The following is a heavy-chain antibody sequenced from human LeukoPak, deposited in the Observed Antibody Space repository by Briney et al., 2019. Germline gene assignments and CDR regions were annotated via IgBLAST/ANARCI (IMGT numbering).Heavy chain of an antibody. V-gene: IGHV4-59*01. D-gene: IGHD4-17*01. J-gene: IGHJ6*02. CDR3: ARQDPQTTVPEGMDV. Sequence: SETLSLTCTVSGGSISYYYWSWIRQSPGKGLEWIGYIYYSGTTNYNPSLKSRVTISVDTSKNQFSLQLRSVTAADTAVYYCARQDPQTTVPEGMDVWGQGTTVTVSS. CDR1: GGSISYYY. CDR2: IYYSGTT.